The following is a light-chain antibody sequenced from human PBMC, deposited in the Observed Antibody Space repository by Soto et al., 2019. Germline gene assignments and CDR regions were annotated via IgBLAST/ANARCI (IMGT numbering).Light chain of an antibody. CDR3: QEYGNPL. V-gene: IGKV3-20*01. CDR1: QSISSKY. J-gene: IGKJ3*01. CDR2: GAS. Sequence: EIVFTQSPVTLSLSPGERGTLSCRASQSISSKYLAWYQQKPGQAPRLLIYGASSRATGVPDRFSGSGSGTDFTLTISRLEPEDFAIYYCQEYGNPLFGPGTTVDIK.